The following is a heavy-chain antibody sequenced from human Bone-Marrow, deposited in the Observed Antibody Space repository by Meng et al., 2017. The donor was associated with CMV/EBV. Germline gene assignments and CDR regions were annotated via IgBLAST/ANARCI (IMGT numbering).Heavy chain of an antibody. D-gene: IGHD3-22*01. Sequence: VLLVQSGAEVKKPGASVKFSCKASGDTFTSYGISWVRQAPGQGLEWMGWISAYNGNTNYAQKLQGRVTMTTDTSTSTAYMELRSLRSDDTAVYYCAVTYYYDSSGYYSFDYWGQGTLVTVSS. J-gene: IGHJ4*02. CDR2: ISAYNGNT. V-gene: IGHV1-18*01. CDR1: GDTFTSYG. CDR3: AVTYYYDSSGYYSFDY.